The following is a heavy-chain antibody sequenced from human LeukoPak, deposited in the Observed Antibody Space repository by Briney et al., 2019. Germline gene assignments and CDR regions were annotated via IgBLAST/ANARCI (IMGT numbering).Heavy chain of an antibody. CDR3: AKSNWFDP. J-gene: IGHJ5*02. Sequence: GRSLRLSCAASGFTFSSYGMHWVRQAAGKGLEWVAVIWYDGSNKYYADSVKGRFTISRDNSENTLYLQMNDLRAEDTAVYYCAKSNWFDPWGQGTLVTVSS. CDR2: IWYDGSNK. CDR1: GFTFSSYG. V-gene: IGHV3-33*06.